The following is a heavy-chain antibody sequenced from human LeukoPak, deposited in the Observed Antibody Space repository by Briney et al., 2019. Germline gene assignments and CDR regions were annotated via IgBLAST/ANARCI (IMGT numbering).Heavy chain of an antibody. CDR2: IYTSGST. D-gene: IGHD2-15*01. J-gene: IGHJ5*02. CDR1: GGSISSGSYY. Sequence: SQTLSLTCTVSGGSISSGSYYWSWIRQPAGKGLEWIGRIYTSGSTNYNPSLKSRVTISVDTSKNQFSLKLSSVTAADTAVYYCASESRYCSAGSCFVTWFDPWGQGSLVTVSS. CDR3: ASESRYCSAGSCFVTWFDP. V-gene: IGHV4-61*02.